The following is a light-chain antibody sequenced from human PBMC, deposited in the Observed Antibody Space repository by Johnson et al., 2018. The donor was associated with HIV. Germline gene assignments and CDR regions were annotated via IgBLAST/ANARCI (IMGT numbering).Light chain of an antibody. CDR2: ENN. Sequence: FTYPPTVSESPGQKVTISCSGSISNTGNIYVSWYQQPPGTAPKPLIYENNTLLSGLPDCFSGSKSGTSATLATAGLQTGDEADYYCGTWDSSLRGWVFGTGTKVTVL. CDR3: GTWDSSLRGWV. CDR1: ISNTGNIY. J-gene: IGLJ1*01. V-gene: IGLV1-51*02.